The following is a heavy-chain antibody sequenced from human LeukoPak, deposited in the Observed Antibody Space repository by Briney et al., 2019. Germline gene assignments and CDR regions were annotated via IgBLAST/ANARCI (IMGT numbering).Heavy chain of an antibody. J-gene: IGHJ4*02. V-gene: IGHV3-23*01. D-gene: IGHD5-18*01. CDR1: GFTFSSYA. Sequence: SGGSLRLSCAASGFTFSSYAMNWDRQAPGKGLEWVSGISGSGGSTYYANSVKGRFTISRDKSKNTLYLQMNRLRAEDTAVYYCAKDSGYSYGPFDYWGQGTLVTVSS. CDR2: ISGSGGST. CDR3: AKDSGYSYGPFDY.